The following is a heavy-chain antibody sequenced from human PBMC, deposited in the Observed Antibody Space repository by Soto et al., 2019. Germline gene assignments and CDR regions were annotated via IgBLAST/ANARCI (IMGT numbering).Heavy chain of an antibody. CDR2: IKSKTDGGTT. D-gene: IGHD1-1*01. CDR3: TTDGRTTGINY. Sequence: GGSLRLSCAASGFTFRDAWMNWVRQAPGKGLEWVGRIKSKTDGGTTDYAEPVEGRFTISRDDSVNTLFLQMNSLKTEDTAMYYCTTDGRTTGINYWGPGTLVTVSS. V-gene: IGHV3-15*01. CDR1: GFTFRDAW. J-gene: IGHJ4*02.